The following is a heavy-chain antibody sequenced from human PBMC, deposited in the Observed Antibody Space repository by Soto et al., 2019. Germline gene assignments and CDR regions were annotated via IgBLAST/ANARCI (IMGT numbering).Heavy chain of an antibody. Sequence: PSETLSLTCTVSGGSISSGGYYWSWIRQHPGKGLEWIGYIYHSGTTYYNPSLKSRVTISVDTSKNQFSLKLTSVTAEDTAVYYCATPQDYDDCLDSWGQGTLVTVSS. CDR2: IYHSGTT. D-gene: IGHD3-22*01. CDR1: GGSISSGGYY. CDR3: ATPQDYDDCLDS. V-gene: IGHV4-31*03. J-gene: IGHJ4*02.